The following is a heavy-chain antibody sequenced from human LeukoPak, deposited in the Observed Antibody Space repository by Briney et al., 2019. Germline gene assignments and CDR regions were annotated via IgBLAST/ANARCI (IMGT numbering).Heavy chain of an antibody. CDR3: ARASGELFFDY. CDR2: IYYSGST. CDR1: GGSISSGDYY. Sequence: PSETLSLTCTVSGGSISSGDYYWSWIRQPPGKGLEWIGYIYYSGSTYYNPSLKSRVTISVDTSKNQFSLKLSSVTAADTAVYYCARASGELFFDYWGQGTLVTVSS. J-gene: IGHJ4*02. D-gene: IGHD1-26*01. V-gene: IGHV4-30-4*08.